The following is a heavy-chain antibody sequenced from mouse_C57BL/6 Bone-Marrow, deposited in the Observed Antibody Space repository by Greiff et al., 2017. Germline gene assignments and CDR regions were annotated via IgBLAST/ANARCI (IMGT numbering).Heavy chain of an antibody. CDR1: GYTFTSYW. J-gene: IGHJ4*01. D-gene: IGHD1-1*01. CDR2: IDPSDSYT. V-gene: IGHV1-50*01. Sequence: QVQLQQPGAELVKPGASVKLSCKASGYTFTSYWMQWVKQRPGQGLEWIGEIDPSDSYTNYNQQFKGKATLTVDTSSSTAYMQLSSLTAEDSAVYYCAKGGHYYGSSYAFYAMDYWGQGTSVTVSS. CDR3: AKGGHYYGSSYAFYAMDY.